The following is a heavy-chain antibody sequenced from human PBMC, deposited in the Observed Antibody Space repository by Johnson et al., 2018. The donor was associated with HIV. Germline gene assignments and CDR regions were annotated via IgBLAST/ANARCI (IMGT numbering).Heavy chain of an antibody. J-gene: IGHJ3*02. CDR2: ISSRGIPI. CDR1: GFTFSSYA. V-gene: IGHV3-48*01. Sequence: VQLVESGGGVVQPGRSLRLSCAASGFTFSSYAMSCVRQAPGKGLEWISYISSRGIPIYYADSVKGRFTISRENAKNSLYLQMNSLRAGDTAVYYCARRNGDIHAFDIWGQGTMVTVSS. D-gene: IGHD2-15*01. CDR3: ARRNGDIHAFDI.